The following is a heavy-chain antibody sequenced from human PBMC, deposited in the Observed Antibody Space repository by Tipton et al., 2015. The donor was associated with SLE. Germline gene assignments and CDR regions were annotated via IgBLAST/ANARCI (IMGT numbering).Heavy chain of an antibody. CDR1: GYTFTNYG. CDR2: ISAYNGNT. CDR3: ARDRPCYGSGCGGEELDY. D-gene: IGHD3-10*01. J-gene: IGHJ4*02. V-gene: IGHV1-18*01. Sequence: QVQLVQSGAEVKKPGASVKVSCKASGYTFTNYGISWVRQAPGQGLEWMGWISAYNGNTNYAQKLQGRVTMTTDTSTSTAYMELRSLRSDDTAVYYCARDRPCYGSGCGGEELDYWGQGMLVTVSS.